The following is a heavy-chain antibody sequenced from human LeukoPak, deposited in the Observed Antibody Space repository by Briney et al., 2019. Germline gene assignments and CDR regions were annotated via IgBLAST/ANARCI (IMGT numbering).Heavy chain of an antibody. CDR2: ISWNSGSI. V-gene: IGHV3-9*01. Sequence: PGGSLRLSCAASGFTFDDYAMHWVRQAPGKGLEWVSGISWNSGSIGYADSVKGRFTISRDNAKNSLYLQMNSLRAEDTAVYYCARDRVTHFDYWGQGTLVTVSS. J-gene: IGHJ4*02. CDR1: GFTFDDYA. D-gene: IGHD2-21*02. CDR3: ARDRVTHFDY.